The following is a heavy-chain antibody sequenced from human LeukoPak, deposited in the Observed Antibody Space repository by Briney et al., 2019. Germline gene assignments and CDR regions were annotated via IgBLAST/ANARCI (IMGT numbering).Heavy chain of an antibody. CDR1: GFTVSSNY. V-gene: IGHV3-53*01. CDR3: ARGYGDFPFDY. Sequence: GGSLRLSCAASGFTVSSNYMSWVRQAPGKGLERVSVIYSGGSTYYADSVKGRFTISRDNSKNTLYLQMNSLRAEDTAVYYCARGYGDFPFDYWGQGTLVTVSS. J-gene: IGHJ4*02. CDR2: IYSGGST. D-gene: IGHD4-17*01.